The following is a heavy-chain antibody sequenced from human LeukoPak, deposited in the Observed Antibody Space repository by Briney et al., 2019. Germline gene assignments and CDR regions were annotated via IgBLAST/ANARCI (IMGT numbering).Heavy chain of an antibody. CDR1: GFTFSGYT. V-gene: IGHV3-21*01. CDR3: VGWVGSPTSFYYCEY. J-gene: IGHJ4*01. Sequence: PGGSLRLSRAASGFTFSGYTMTWVRQAPGKGLEWVSSISNISTYIYYADSVKGRFTISRDNVQNSLYLQMNSLRAEDTAVYYCVGWVGSPTSFYYCEYGGHGPLVVVSS. CDR2: ISNISTYI. D-gene: IGHD2-2*01.